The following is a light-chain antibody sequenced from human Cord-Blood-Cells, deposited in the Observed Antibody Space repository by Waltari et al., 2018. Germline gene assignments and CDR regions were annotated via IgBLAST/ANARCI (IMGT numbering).Light chain of an antibody. J-gene: IGLJ3*02. CDR2: RNK. CDR3: AAWDDSLSGRV. V-gene: IGLV1-47*01. CDR1: SSNIGSNY. Sequence: QSVLTQPPSASGTPGQRVTISCSGSSSNIGSNYVYWYQQLPGTAPKLLIYRNKRRPSGVPDRFSGSKSGTSASLAISGFRSEDEADYYCAAWDDSLSGRVFGGGTKLTVL.